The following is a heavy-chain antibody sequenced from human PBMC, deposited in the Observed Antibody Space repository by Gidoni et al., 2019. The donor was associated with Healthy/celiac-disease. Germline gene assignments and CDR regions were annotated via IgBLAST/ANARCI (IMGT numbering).Heavy chain of an antibody. J-gene: IGHJ3*02. V-gene: IGHV3-21*01. CDR2: ISSSSSYI. CDR3: ASAVNDAFDI. Sequence: EVQLVESGGGLVKPGGSLSLSCAASGFTFSSYSMNWVRQAPGKGLEWVSSISSSSSYIYYADSVKGRFTISRDNAKNSLYLQMNSLRAEDTAVYYCASAVNDAFDIWGQGTMVTVSS. D-gene: IGHD6-19*01. CDR1: GFTFSSYS.